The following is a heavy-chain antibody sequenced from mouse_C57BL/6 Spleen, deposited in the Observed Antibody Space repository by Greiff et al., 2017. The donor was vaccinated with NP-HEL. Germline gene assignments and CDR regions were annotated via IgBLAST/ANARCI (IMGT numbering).Heavy chain of an antibody. J-gene: IGHJ3*01. CDR2: IYPGDGDT. Sequence: VQLQQSGPELVKPGASVKISCKASGYAFSSSWMNWVKQRPGKGLEWIGRIYPGDGDTNYNGKFKGKATLTADKSSSTAYMQLSSLTSEDSAVYCCAREGGTGPWFAYWGQGTLVTVSA. CDR3: AREGGTGPWFAY. V-gene: IGHV1-82*01. CDR1: GYAFSSSW. D-gene: IGHD4-1*01.